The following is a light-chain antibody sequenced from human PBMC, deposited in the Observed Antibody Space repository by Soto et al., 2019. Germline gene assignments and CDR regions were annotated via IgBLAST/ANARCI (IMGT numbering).Light chain of an antibody. J-gene: IGKJ1*01. Sequence: IHMTHSPSTLSASLGDIVTLTFRASQSISRWLAWYQQKPGKAPKVLIWAASSLQRGVPSRFSGSGSGTDFTLTISSLQPEDFATYYCRQRYSNAWTFGEGTKVDIK. CDR3: RQRYSNAWT. V-gene: IGKV1-39*01. CDR2: AAS. CDR1: QSISRW.